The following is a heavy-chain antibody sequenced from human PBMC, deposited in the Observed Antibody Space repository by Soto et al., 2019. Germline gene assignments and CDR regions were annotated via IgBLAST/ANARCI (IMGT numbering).Heavy chain of an antibody. V-gene: IGHV3-74*01. CDR1: GLTFANYW. D-gene: IGHD3-16*02. J-gene: IGHJ3*02. CDR2: INPDGSRT. CDR3: ARDLGVIVNDAFDI. Sequence: EVQLVESGGGLVQAGGSLRLSCAASGLTFANYWTHWVRQAPGKGLAWVSRINPDGSRTSYADSVTGRFTISRDNAKNTLYLQMNSLRVEDTAVYYCARDLGVIVNDAFDIWGQGTMVTVSS.